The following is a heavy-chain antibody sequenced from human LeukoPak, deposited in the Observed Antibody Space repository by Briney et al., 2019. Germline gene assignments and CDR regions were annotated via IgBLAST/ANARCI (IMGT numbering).Heavy chain of an antibody. Sequence: SVKVSCKASGGTFSSYAISWVRQAPGQGLEWMGGIIPIFGTANYAQKFQGRVTITADESTSTAYMELSSLRSEDTAVYYCARDPDYGEHDQGWFDPWGQRTLVTVSS. CDR3: ARDPDYGEHDQGWFDP. CDR2: IIPIFGTA. J-gene: IGHJ5*02. CDR1: GGTFSSYA. V-gene: IGHV1-69*01. D-gene: IGHD4-17*01.